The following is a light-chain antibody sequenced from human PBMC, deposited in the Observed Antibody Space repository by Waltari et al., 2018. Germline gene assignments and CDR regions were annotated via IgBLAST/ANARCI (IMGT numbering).Light chain of an antibody. CDR1: QRISTW. CDR3: QQYNSYWT. Sequence: DIQMTQSPSTLSASVGDRVTITCRASQRISTWLAWYQQKPGKAPKLLIYKASSLESGVPSRFSGSGSGTEFTLTISSLQPEDFATYYCQQYNSYWTFGQGTKVEIK. J-gene: IGKJ1*01. CDR2: KAS. V-gene: IGKV1-5*03.